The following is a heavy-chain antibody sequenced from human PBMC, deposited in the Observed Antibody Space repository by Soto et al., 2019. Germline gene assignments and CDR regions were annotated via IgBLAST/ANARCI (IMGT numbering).Heavy chain of an antibody. CDR3: ATHYITILDY. Sequence: GGSLRLSCVVSGFTVSSTNYMSWVRQAPGKGLEWVSAVGSSGSITVYADSARGRFTISRDNSKNTLYLQMNSLRAEDTAVYYCATHYITILDYWGQGTLVTVSS. CDR2: VGSSGSIT. J-gene: IGHJ4*02. D-gene: IGHD3-3*01. V-gene: IGHV3-53*01. CDR1: GFTVSSTNY.